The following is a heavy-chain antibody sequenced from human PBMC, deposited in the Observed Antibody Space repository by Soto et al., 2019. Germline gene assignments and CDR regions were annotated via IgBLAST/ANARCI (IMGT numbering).Heavy chain of an antibody. CDR1: GYTFTAYY. D-gene: IGHD3-10*01. CDR3: ARAVHTMIPGVRVRVDQ. Sequence: QVQLVQSGAEMKKPGASLLVSCEASGYTFTAYYIHWVRQAPGQGLEWMGWINPNGGGTKYAQKFQGRVTMTRDTSISTAYMELTRLTSDDTAVYYCARAVHTMIPGVRVRVDQWGKGTLVTVSS. J-gene: IGHJ4*02. V-gene: IGHV1-2*02. CDR2: INPNGGGT.